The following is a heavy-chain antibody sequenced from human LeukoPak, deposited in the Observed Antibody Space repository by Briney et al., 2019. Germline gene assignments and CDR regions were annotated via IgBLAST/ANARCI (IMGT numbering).Heavy chain of an antibody. Sequence: ASVKLSCKASGYTFTSYGISWVRHAPGQGLEWMGWISAYNGNTNYAQKLQGRVTMTTDTSTSTAYMELRSLRSDDTAVYYCARDRDSSSLRGGYYYYSMDVWGQGTTVTVSS. J-gene: IGHJ6*02. CDR2: ISAYNGNT. V-gene: IGHV1-18*01. CDR3: ARDRDSSSLRGGYYYYSMDV. D-gene: IGHD6-13*01. CDR1: GYTFTSYG.